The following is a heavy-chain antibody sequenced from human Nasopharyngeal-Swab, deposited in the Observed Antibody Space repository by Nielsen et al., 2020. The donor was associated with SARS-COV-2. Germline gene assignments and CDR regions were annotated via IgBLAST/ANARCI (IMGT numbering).Heavy chain of an antibody. CDR1: GDSVASNRAA. CDR3: ARGSHKSGWF. D-gene: IGHD6-19*01. CDR2: AYYRSTWYL. V-gene: IGHV6-1*01. Sequence: SQTLSLTSVISGDSVASNRAAWHWIRPSPSRGLEWLERAYYRSTWYLDYAVSVQGRISINPDTTKNLFSLHLNSVTLDDTAVYYCARGSHKSGWFWGRGTLVTVSS. J-gene: IGHJ4*02.